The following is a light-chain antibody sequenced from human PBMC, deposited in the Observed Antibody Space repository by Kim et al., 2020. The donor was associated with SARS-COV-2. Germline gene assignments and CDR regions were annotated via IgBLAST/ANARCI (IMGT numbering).Light chain of an antibody. CDR3: QVWDRSTVV. Sequence: VTLGPTARIPCRGNNIGSKNVHWYQQKPGQAPVLVIYRDSDRPSGIPERFSGSNSGNTATLTISRAQAGDEADYYCQVWDRSTVVFGGGTQLTVL. V-gene: IGLV3-9*01. CDR2: RDS. J-gene: IGLJ2*01. CDR1: NIGSKN.